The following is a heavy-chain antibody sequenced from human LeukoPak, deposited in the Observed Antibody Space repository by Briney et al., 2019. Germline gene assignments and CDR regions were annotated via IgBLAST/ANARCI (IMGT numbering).Heavy chain of an antibody. CDR1: GCSFISYW. D-gene: IGHD6-13*01. V-gene: IGHV5-51*01. Sequence: GESLKISCKGSGCSFISYWIGWVRQMPGKGLEWMGIIYPGDSDTRDSPSFQGQVTISADKSISTAYLQWSSLKASDTAMYYCARQYSSSWYWGYYFDYWGQGTLVTVSS. CDR2: IYPGDSDT. CDR3: ARQYSSSWYWGYYFDY. J-gene: IGHJ4*02.